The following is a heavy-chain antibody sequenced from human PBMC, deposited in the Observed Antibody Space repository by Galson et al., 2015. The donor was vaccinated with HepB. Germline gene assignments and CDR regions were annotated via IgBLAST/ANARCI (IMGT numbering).Heavy chain of an antibody. CDR2: ISSGSSTI. CDR1: GFTFSSYS. CDR3: ARDAVLLWFGELYFDY. D-gene: IGHD3-10*01. Sequence: SLRLSCAASGFTFSSYSMNWVRQAPGKGLEWVSYISSGSSTIYYADSVKGRFTISRDNAKNSLYLQMNSLRDEDTAVYYCARDAVLLWFGELYFDYWGQETLVTVSS. J-gene: IGHJ4*02. V-gene: IGHV3-48*02.